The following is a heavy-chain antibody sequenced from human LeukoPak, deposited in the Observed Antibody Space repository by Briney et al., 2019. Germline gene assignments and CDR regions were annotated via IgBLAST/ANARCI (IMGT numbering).Heavy chain of an antibody. J-gene: IGHJ4*02. CDR3: ARGQNYYGSGSLSAVAVFDY. Sequence: SETLSLTCAVYGGSFSGYYWSWIRQPPGKGLEWIGEINHSEITNYNPSLKSRVTISVDTSKNQFSLKLSSVTAADTALYYCARGQNYYGSGSLSAVAVFDYWGQGTLVTVSS. CDR1: GGSFSGYY. D-gene: IGHD3-10*01. V-gene: IGHV4-34*01. CDR2: INHSEIT.